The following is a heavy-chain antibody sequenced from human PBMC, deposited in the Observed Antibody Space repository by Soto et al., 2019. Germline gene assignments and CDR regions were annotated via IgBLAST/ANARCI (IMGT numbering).Heavy chain of an antibody. J-gene: IGHJ6*02. CDR1: GYTFTSYG. V-gene: IGHV1-18*01. CDR2: ISAYNGNT. Sequence: ASVKVSCKASGYTFTSYGISWVRQAPGQGLEWMGWISAYNGNTNYAQKLQGRVTMTTDTSTSTAYMELRSLRSDDTAVYYCARDQHVLRYFDWLTHYYYYGMDVWGQGTTVTVS. CDR3: ARDQHVLRYFDWLTHYYYYGMDV. D-gene: IGHD3-9*01.